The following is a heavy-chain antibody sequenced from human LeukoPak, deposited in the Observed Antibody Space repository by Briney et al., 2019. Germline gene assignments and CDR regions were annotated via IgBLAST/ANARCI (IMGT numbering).Heavy chain of an antibody. D-gene: IGHD6-13*01. J-gene: IGHJ4*02. V-gene: IGHV1-69*04. CDR3: ARGWGIAAAGTGDY. CDR1: GGTFSSYA. CDR2: IIPILGIA. Sequence: SVKVSCKASGGTFSSYAISWVRQAPGQGLEWMGRIIPILGIANYAQKFQGRVTITADKSTSTAYMELSSLRSEDTAVYYCARGWGIAAAGTGDYWGQGTLVTVSS.